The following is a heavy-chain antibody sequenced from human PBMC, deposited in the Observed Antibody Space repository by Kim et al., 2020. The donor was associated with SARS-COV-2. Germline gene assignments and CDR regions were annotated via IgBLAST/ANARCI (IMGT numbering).Heavy chain of an antibody. J-gene: IGHJ6*02. Sequence: SVKVSCKASGGTFSSYAISWVRQAPGQGLEWMGGIIPIFGTANYAQKFQGRVTITADESTSTAYMELSSLRSEDTAVYYCARDRKNRSSWYYGMDVWGQGTTVTVSS. CDR2: IIPIFGTA. D-gene: IGHD6-6*01. V-gene: IGHV1-69*13. CDR1: GGTFSSYA. CDR3: ARDRKNRSSWYYGMDV.